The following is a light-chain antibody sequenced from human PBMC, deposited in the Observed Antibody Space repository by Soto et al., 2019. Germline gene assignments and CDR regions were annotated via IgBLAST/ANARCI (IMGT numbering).Light chain of an antibody. CDR2: DNN. V-gene: IGLV1-51*01. J-gene: IGLJ1*01. Sequence: QTVLTQPPSVCAAPGQKVTISCSGSSSNIGNNYVSWYEPLPGTAPKLLIYDNNKRPSRIPHRFSGSKSGTSATLGITGLPTGHAADYYGVTLDTSLTAYVFGTGTKVTV. CDR1: SSNIGNNY. CDR3: VTLDTSLTAYV.